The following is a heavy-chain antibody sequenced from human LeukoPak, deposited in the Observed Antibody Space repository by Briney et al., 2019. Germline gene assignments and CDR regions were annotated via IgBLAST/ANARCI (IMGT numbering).Heavy chain of an antibody. CDR3: ARPYSSSSDY. D-gene: IGHD6-6*01. CDR1: GVTFSIYE. J-gene: IGHJ4*02. V-gene: IGHV3-48*03. CDR2: ISSSGSTI. Sequence: GGSLRLSCVASGVTFSIYEMNRVRQAPGKGLEWVSYISSSGSTIYYADSVKGRFTISRDNAKNSLYLQMNSLRAEDTTVYYCARPYSSSSDYWGQGTLVTVSS.